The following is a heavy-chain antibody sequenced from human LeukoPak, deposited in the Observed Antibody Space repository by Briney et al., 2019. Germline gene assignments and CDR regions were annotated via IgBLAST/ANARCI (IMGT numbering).Heavy chain of an antibody. J-gene: IGHJ5*02. CDR1: VYTLTELS. Sequence: ASVRVSCTLSVYTLTELSMHWVRQAPGKGLEGMGGFDPEDGETIYAQKFQGRVTMTEDTSTDTAYMELSSLRSEDTAVYYCATLKSRGYSGYDSGWFDPWGQGTLVTVSS. CDR3: ATLKSRGYSGYDSGWFDP. V-gene: IGHV1-24*01. D-gene: IGHD5-12*01. CDR2: FDPEDGET.